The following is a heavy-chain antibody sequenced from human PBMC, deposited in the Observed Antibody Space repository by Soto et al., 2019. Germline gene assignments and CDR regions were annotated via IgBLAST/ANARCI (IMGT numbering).Heavy chain of an antibody. D-gene: IGHD3-22*01. CDR3: ARDFFDSSDYTTNWFDP. V-gene: IGHV4-39*01. Sequence: SETLSLTCSVSGDSISNSRFYWAWIRQPPEDGLEWIGSIYHTGNAYYNPSLKSRVTISVDTSKNQFSLKLTSVTAADAALYYCARDFFDSSDYTTNWFDPWGQGTLVTVSS. CDR2: IYHTGNA. CDR1: GDSISNSRFY. J-gene: IGHJ5*02.